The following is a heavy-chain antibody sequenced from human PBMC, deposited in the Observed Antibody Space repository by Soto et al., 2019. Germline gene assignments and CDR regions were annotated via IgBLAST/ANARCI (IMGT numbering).Heavy chain of an antibody. CDR2: IYHSGST. J-gene: IGHJ4*02. CDR1: GGSISSSNW. D-gene: IGHD5-18*01. Sequence: SETLSLTCAVSGGSISSSNWWSWVRQPPGKGLEWIGEIYHSGSTNYNPSLKSRVTISVDKSKNQFSLKLSSVTAADTAVYYCASLRGYSYGYSDYWGQGTLVTVSS. CDR3: ASLRGYSYGYSDY. V-gene: IGHV4-4*02.